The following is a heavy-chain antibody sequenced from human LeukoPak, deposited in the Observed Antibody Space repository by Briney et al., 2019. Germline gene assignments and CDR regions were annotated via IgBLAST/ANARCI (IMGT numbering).Heavy chain of an antibody. J-gene: IGHJ4*02. D-gene: IGHD5-18*01. V-gene: IGHV1-8*01. CDR2: TNPNSGNT. Sequence: ASVKVSCKASGYTFTSYDINWVRQATGQGLEWMGWTNPNSGNTGYAQKFQGRVTVTRNTSISTAYMELSSLRSEDTAVYYCARVGYSYGHDNGYYFDYWGQGTLVTVSS. CDR1: GYTFTSYD. CDR3: ARVGYSYGHDNGYYFDY.